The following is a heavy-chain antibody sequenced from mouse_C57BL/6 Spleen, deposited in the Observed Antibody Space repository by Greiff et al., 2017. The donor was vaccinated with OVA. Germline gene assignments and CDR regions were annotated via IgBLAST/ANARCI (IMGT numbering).Heavy chain of an antibody. V-gene: IGHV1-64*01. D-gene: IGHD1-1*01. CDR1: GYTFTSYW. CDR3: ARSSPITTVVAFDY. CDR2: IHPNSGST. Sequence: QVQLQQSGAELVKPGASVKLSCKASGYTFTSYWMHWVKQRPGQGLEWIGMIHPNSGSTNYNEKFKSKATLTVDKSSSTAYMQLSSLTSEDSAVYYCARSSPITTVVAFDYWGQGTTLTVSS. J-gene: IGHJ2*01.